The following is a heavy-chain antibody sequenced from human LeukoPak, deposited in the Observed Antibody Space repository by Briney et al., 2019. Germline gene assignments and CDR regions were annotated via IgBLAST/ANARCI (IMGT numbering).Heavy chain of an antibody. CDR2: INHSGST. D-gene: IGHD5-18*01. V-gene: IGHV4-34*01. J-gene: IGHJ5*02. CDR1: GGSFSGYY. CDR3: ARRQLWLHWFDP. Sequence: SETLSLTCGVYGGSFSGYYWSWIRQPPGKWLEWIGEINHSGSTNSNPSLKSRVTISVDTSKNQFSLKVNSMTAADTAVYYCARRQLWLHWFDPWGQGTLVTVSS.